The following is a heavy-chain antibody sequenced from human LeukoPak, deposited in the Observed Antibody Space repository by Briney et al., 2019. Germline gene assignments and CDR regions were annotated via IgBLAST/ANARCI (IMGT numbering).Heavy chain of an antibody. CDR2: IKQDGSEK. CDR3: ARDYSNYLGYYYYYMDV. J-gene: IGHJ6*03. D-gene: IGHD4-11*01. V-gene: IGHV3-7*01. Sequence: GGSLRLSCAASGFTFSSYWMSWVRQAPGKGLEWVANIKQDGSEKYYVDSVKGRFTISRDNAKNSLYLQMNSLRAEDTAVYYCARDYSNYLGYYYYYMDVWGKGTTVTVSS. CDR1: GFTFSSYW.